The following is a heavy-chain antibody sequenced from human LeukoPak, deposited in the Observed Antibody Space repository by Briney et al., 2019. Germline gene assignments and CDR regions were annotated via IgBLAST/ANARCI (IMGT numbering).Heavy chain of an antibody. J-gene: IGHJ4*02. D-gene: IGHD3-22*01. V-gene: IGHV3-30-3*01. CDR1: VFTFSSYA. CDR2: ISYEGSNK. CDR3: ARPLNYYYDSSGYYGFFAY. Sequence: GALRLSCASSVFTFSSYAMHWVRQAPGKGLVWVAVISYEGSNKYYADSVKGRFTISRDNSKNTLYLQMNSLRGEDTAVYYCARPLNYYYDSSGYYGFFAYWGQGTLVTVSS.